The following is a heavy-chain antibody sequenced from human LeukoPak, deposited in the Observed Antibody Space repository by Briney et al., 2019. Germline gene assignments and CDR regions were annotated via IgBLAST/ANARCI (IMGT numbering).Heavy chain of an antibody. V-gene: IGHV1-69*01. CDR1: GGTFSSYA. CDR3: ARVKVDTAMVTYYYYYMDV. CDR2: IIPIFGTA. Sequence: GSSVTVSCKASGGTFSSYAISWVRQAPGQGLEWMGGIIPIFGTANYAQKFQGRVTITADESTSTAYMELSSLRSEDTAVYYCARVKVDTAMVTYYYYYMDVWSKGTTVTISS. J-gene: IGHJ6*03. D-gene: IGHD5-18*01.